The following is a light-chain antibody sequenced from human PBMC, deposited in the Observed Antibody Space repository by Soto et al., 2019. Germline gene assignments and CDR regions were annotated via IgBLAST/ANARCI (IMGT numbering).Light chain of an antibody. CDR2: SAS. CDR1: QSVSSK. CDR3: HHYYHWLTWT. Sequence: EIVMTQSPATLSLSPGQRATLSCRASQSVSSKLAWYQQRPGQAPRLLIYSASTRATGIPARFSGSGSGTEFTLTINSLHSEDSAVYYCHHYYHWLTWTFGQGTKVEIK. V-gene: IGKV3-15*01. J-gene: IGKJ1*01.